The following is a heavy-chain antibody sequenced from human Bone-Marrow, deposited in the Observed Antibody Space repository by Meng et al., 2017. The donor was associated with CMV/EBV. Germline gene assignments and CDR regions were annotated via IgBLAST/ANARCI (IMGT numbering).Heavy chain of an antibody. J-gene: IGHJ5*02. CDR1: GGSFSSYY. CDR2: LNHTGGI. V-gene: IGHV4-34*01. D-gene: IGHD2-2*01. Sequence: SETLSLTCAVYGGSFSSYYWSWIRQPPGKGLEWIGELNHTGGINYNPSLKSRVTISVDTSKNQFSLKLSSVTAADTAVYYCARDVVVPAAANWFDPWGQGTLVTVSS. CDR3: ARDVVVPAAANWFDP.